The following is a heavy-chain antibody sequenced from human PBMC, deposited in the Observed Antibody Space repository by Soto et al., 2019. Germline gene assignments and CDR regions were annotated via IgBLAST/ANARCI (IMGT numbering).Heavy chain of an antibody. Sequence: QVQLVESGGGLVKPGGSLRLSCAASGFTLSDYYMSWIRQAPGKGLEWVSYSSSSSAYTDYADSVKGRFTISRDNAKNSLYLQMNSLRPEDTAVYFCARGASGGSGWSYDNYYGMDVWGQGTTVTVSS. CDR3: ARGASGGSGWSYDNYYGMDV. CDR2: SSSSSAYT. V-gene: IGHV3-11*05. D-gene: IGHD6-19*01. CDR1: GFTLSDYY. J-gene: IGHJ6*02.